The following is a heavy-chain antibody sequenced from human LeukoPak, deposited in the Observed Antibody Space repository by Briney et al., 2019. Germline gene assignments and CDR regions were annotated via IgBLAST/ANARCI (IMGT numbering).Heavy chain of an antibody. CDR3: ARETGSEDVNWFDP. CDR1: GYTFTSYD. V-gene: IGHV1-8*01. D-gene: IGHD1-1*01. Sequence: ASVKVSCKPSGYTFTSYDINRVRQATRQGLEWMGWINPNSGNTGYAQKFQGRVTMTRNTSISTAYMELSSLRSEDTAVYYCARETGSEDVNWFDPWGQGTLVTVSS. CDR2: INPNSGNT. J-gene: IGHJ5*02.